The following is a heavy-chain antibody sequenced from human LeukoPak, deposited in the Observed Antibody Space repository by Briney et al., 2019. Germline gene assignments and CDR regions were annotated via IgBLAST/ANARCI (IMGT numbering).Heavy chain of an antibody. D-gene: IGHD3-3*01. J-gene: IGHJ6*02. CDR2: INPSGGST. Sequence: GASVKVSCKASGYTFTSYYMHWVRQAPGQGLEWMGIINPSGGSTSYAQKFQGRVTMTRDTSTSTVYMELSSLRSEDTAVYYCARDRGPSFTIFGVVIPRGHYYGMDVWGQGTTVTVSS. CDR1: GYTFTSYY. V-gene: IGHV1-46*01. CDR3: ARDRGPSFTIFGVVIPRGHYYGMDV.